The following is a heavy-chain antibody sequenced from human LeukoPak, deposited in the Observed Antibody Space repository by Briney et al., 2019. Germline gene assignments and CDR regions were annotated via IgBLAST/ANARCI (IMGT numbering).Heavy chain of an antibody. CDR3: GRGVRVVSLSAYYWGSNPYDY. J-gene: IGHJ4*02. V-gene: IGHV4-34*05. Sequence: SETLSLTCAVYGGSFCGYYWCWIRQPQGKGLEWIGEINHSGSTNYNPSLKSRANISVDTSERQFTLKLSSVTAAATAVYYCGRGVRVVSLSAYYWGSNPYDYWGQGTLVTVSS. D-gene: IGHD3-10*01. CDR2: INHSGST. CDR1: GGSFCGYY.